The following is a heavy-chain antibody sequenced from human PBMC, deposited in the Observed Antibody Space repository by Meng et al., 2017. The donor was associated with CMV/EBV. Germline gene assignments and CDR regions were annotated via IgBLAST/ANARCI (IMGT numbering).Heavy chain of an antibody. CDR2: ISYDGSNK. CDR1: GFTFSSYA. Sequence: GESLKISCAVSGFTFSSYAMHWVRQAPGKGLEWVAVISYDGSNKNYADSVKGRFTISRDNSKNTLYLQMNSLRAEDTAVYYCARDLWRIIAVAEGGGDYWGQGTLVTVSS. V-gene: IGHV3-30*04. J-gene: IGHJ4*02. D-gene: IGHD6-19*01. CDR3: ARDLWRIIAVAEGGGDY.